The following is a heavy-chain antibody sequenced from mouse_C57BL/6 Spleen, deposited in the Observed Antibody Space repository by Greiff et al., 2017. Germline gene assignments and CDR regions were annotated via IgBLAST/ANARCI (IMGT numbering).Heavy chain of an antibody. CDR3: ARGGPGAMDY. CDR2: LYPGDGDT. V-gene: IGHV1-82*01. Sequence: QVQLKESGPELVKPGASVKISCKASGYAFSSSWMNWVKQRPGKGLEWIGRLYPGDGDTNYNGKFKGKATLTADKSSSTAYMQLSSLTSEDSAVYFCARGGPGAMDYWGQGTSVTVSA. CDR1: GYAFSSSW. J-gene: IGHJ4*01.